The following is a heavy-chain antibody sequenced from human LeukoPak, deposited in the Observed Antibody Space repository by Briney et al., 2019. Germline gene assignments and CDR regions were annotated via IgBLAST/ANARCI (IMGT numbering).Heavy chain of an antibody. V-gene: IGHV3-53*01. Sequence: GGSLRLSCAASGFAVSSHYMSWVRQAPGKGLEWVSIIYSGGNTYYADSVRGRFTISRDNSKNTLYLQMNYLRAEDTAVYYCTSRRLKYEFGMDVWGKGTAVTVSS. J-gene: IGHJ6*04. CDR2: IYSGGNT. D-gene: IGHD2-2*01. CDR3: TSRRLKYEFGMDV. CDR1: GFAVSSHY.